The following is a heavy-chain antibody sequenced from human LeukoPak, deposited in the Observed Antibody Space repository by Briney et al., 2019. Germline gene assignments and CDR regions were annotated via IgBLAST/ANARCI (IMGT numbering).Heavy chain of an antibody. D-gene: IGHD6-13*01. Sequence: GGSLRLSCAASGFTISSYSMNWVRQAPGKGLEWVSAISGSGDTTYYADCVKGRFTISRHSSRNTLYLHMNSLRAEYTAVYYCAKDRVIATGIGEFDYWGQGTLVTVSS. J-gene: IGHJ4*02. CDR1: GFTISSYS. CDR3: AKDRVIATGIGEFDY. CDR2: ISGSGDTT. V-gene: IGHV3-23*01.